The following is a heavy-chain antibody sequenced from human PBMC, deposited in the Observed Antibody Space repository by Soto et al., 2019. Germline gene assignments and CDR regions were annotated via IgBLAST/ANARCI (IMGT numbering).Heavy chain of an antibody. D-gene: IGHD1-26*01. J-gene: IGHJ4*02. V-gene: IGHV1-18*01. CDR3: PRRTLSDHFDY. Sequence: QVQLVQSGAEVTKPGASVKVSCKASGYIFTSYDINWVRQAPGQGLEWVGWMRTNNGNTKYVQSLHGRVTMTTHTSTNTGHMELRSLRSDDTAVYYRPRRTLSDHFDYWGQGTLVTVSS. CDR2: MRTNNGNT. CDR1: GYIFTSYD.